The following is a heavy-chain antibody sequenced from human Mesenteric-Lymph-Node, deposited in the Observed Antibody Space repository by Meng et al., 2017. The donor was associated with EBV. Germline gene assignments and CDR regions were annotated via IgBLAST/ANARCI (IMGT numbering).Heavy chain of an antibody. V-gene: IGHV4-30-4*01. CDR2: IFYTGPT. CDR3: ARVYGSGSRALDY. Sequence: VHLQDAGPGMVKPLRALSLTCAVSGASISDGGYYWSWIRQPPGKGLGWIGYIFYTGPTYYNASLESRLTISVDTSKNQLSLKLTSVTAADPAVYYCARVYGSGSRALDYWGQGTLVTVSS. CDR1: GASISDGGYY. J-gene: IGHJ4*02. D-gene: IGHD3-10*01.